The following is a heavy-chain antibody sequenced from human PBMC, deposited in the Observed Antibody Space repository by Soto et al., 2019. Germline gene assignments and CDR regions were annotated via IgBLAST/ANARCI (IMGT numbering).Heavy chain of an antibody. CDR3: ARDSIRSLQGDRTTGGYYYYGMEV. J-gene: IGHJ6*02. CDR2: IYYSGST. Sequence: SETLSLTCTVSGGSVSSGSYYWSWIRQPPGKGLEWIGYIYYSGSTNYNPALKSRVTISVDTSKNQFSLKLSSVTAADTAVYYCARDSIRSLQGDRTTGGYYYYGMEVRGQGTTIIVS. CDR1: GGSVSSGSYY. D-gene: IGHD1-1*01. V-gene: IGHV4-61*01.